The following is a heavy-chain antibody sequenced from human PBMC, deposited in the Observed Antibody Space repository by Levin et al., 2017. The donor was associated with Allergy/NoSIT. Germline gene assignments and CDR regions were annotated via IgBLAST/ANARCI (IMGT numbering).Heavy chain of an antibody. Sequence: LSLTCADSGFTFSNYIMHWVRQAPGKGLEWVTVISSDGSNKHYADTVKGRFTISRDNSKNTLYLQMNSLRGEDTAVYYCATAGESGSYFDNWGQGTLVTVSS. V-gene: IGHV3-30*04. J-gene: IGHJ4*02. CDR2: ISSDGSNK. D-gene: IGHD1-26*01. CDR3: ATAGESGSYFDN. CDR1: GFTFSNYI.